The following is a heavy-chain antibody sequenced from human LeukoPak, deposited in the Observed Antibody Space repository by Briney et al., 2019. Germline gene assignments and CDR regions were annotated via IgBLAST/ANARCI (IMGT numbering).Heavy chain of an antibody. Sequence: ASVKVSCKASGYTFSNYDITWVRQATGQGLEWMGWMNPDSGDTGYAQKFQGRVTMTRNTSISTAYMELSSLRSEDTAVYYCARESAMVRGVIIYWGQGTLVTVSS. J-gene: IGHJ4*02. CDR2: MNPDSGDT. CDR3: ARESAMVRGVIIY. CDR1: GYTFSNYD. V-gene: IGHV1-8*01. D-gene: IGHD3-10*01.